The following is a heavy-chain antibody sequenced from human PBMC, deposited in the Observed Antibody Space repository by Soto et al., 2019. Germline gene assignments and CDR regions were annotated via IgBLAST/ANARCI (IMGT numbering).Heavy chain of an antibody. CDR1: GFTFSSYG. CDR3: APGRSETQQLVPYYFDN. J-gene: IGHJ4*02. D-gene: IGHD6-13*01. CDR2: ISYDGSNK. Sequence: QVQLVESGGGVVQPGRSLRLSCAASGFTFSSYGMHWVRQAPGKGLEWVAVISYDGSNKYYADSVKGRFTISRDNSKNTLSLQINSLRAEDMAVYYCAPGRSETQQLVPYYFDNWGQGTLVTVSS. V-gene: IGHV3-30*03.